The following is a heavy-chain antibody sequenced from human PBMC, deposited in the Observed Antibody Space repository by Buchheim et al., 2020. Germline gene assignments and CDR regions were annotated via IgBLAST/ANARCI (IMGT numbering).Heavy chain of an antibody. V-gene: IGHV1-46*02. Sequence: QVQLVQSGAEVKNLGASVNVSCKASGYTFNIYYMYWVRQAPGQGLEWMGIINPNGGSTNYAQKFQGRVTMTRDTSTNTVYMKLSSLRSEDTAVYYCARTQSLAAAGDYWGQGTL. CDR1: GYTFNIYY. CDR2: INPNGGST. D-gene: IGHD6-13*01. J-gene: IGHJ4*02. CDR3: ARTQSLAAAGDY.